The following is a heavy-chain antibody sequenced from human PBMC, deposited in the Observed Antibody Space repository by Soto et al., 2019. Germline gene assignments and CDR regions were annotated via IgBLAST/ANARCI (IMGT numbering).Heavy chain of an antibody. CDR2: IHHSGST. J-gene: IGHJ6*02. D-gene: IGHD2-2*01. CDR1: GGSFSGYY. CDR3: ASPPPASSSYYYYGMDV. V-gene: IGHV4-34*01. Sequence: QVQLQQWGAGLLKPSETLSLTCAVYGGSFSGYYWSWIRQPPGKGLEWIGEIHHSGSTNYNPSIKSRVTISVDTSKNQFSLKLSSVTAADTAVYYCASPPPASSSYYYYGMDVWGQGTTVTVAS.